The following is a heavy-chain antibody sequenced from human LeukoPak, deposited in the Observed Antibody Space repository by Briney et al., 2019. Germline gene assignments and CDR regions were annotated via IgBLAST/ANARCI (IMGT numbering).Heavy chain of an antibody. V-gene: IGHV3-11*04. Sequence: PGGSLRLSCVASGFTFSDYFMSWIRQAPGKGLEWLSFINSAGDNIYYADSVKGRFTISRDNAKNSLYLQMNSLRVEDTAVYYCARVSGYSYGLANWGQGTLVTVSS. CDR3: ARVSGYSYGLAN. CDR1: GFTFSDYF. J-gene: IGHJ4*02. CDR2: INSAGDNI. D-gene: IGHD5-18*01.